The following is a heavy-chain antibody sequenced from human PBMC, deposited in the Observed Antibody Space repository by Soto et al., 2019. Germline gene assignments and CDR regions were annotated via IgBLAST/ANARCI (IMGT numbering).Heavy chain of an antibody. D-gene: IGHD1-26*01. CDR2: FSNTGST. V-gene: IGHV4-59*01. CDR1: GGPFSDYY. J-gene: IGHJ4*02. Sequence: TSETLSLTCTVSGGPFSDYYWSWIRQPPGEGLDWIGHFSNTGSTNYNPSLKSRVTIFGDTSKNHFSLKLISVTAADTAVYYCARGTGSYFDCWGQGALVTVSS. CDR3: ARGTGSYFDC.